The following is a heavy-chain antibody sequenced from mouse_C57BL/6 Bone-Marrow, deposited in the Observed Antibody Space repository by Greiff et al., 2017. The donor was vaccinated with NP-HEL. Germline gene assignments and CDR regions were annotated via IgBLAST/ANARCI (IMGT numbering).Heavy chain of an antibody. CDR2: IYPRSGNT. V-gene: IGHV1-81*01. CDR1: GYTFTSYG. J-gene: IGHJ2*01. Sequence: VQLQQSGAELARPGASVKLSCKASGYTFTSYGISWVKQRTGQGLEWIGEIYPRSGNTYYNEKFKGKATLTADKSSSTAYMELRSLTSEDSAVYFCARVIDGYYNFDYWGQGTTLTVSS. D-gene: IGHD2-3*01. CDR3: ARVIDGYYNFDY.